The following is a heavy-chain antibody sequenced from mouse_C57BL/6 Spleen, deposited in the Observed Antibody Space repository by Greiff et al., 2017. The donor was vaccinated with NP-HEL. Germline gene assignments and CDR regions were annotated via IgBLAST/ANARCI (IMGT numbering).Heavy chain of an antibody. J-gene: IGHJ1*03. Sequence: EVQLQQSGPELVKPGASVKISCKASGYTFTDYYMNWVKQSHGKSLEWIGDINPNNGGTSYNQKFKGKATLTVDKSSSTAYMELRSLTSEDSAVYYCAGGMGLPYWYFDVWGTGTTVTVSS. V-gene: IGHV1-26*01. CDR1: GYTFTDYY. CDR2: INPNNGGT. D-gene: IGHD2-4*01. CDR3: AGGMGLPYWYFDV.